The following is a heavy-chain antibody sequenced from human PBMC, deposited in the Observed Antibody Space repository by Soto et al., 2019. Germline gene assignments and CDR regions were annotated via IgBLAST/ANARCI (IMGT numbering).Heavy chain of an antibody. D-gene: IGHD2-2*01. CDR1: GRTFSSYA. CDR2: IIPIFGTA. CDR3: ARDMRPRRGHSH. V-gene: IGHV1-69*13. J-gene: IGHJ4*02. Sequence: GASVKVSCKASGRTFSSYAISWVRQAPGQGLEWMGGIIPIFGTANYAQKFQGRVTITADESTSTAYMELSSLRSEDTAVYSCARDMRPRRGHSHWGPGTPVHVSS.